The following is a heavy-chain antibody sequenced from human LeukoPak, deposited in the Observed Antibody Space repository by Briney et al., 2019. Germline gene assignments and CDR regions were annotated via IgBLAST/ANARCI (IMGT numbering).Heavy chain of an antibody. D-gene: IGHD3-10*01. CDR1: GFTFSRYG. CDR2: IRYDESEK. J-gene: IGHJ3*02. Sequence: QAGGSLRLSCAASGFTFSRYGMHWVRQAPGKGLEWVAFIRYDESEKHYADSVKGRFTISRDTSKSTLYLQMSSLRVEDTALYYCARVQIELDDDAVDIWGQGTMVTVSS. CDR3: ARVQIELDDDAVDI. V-gene: IGHV3-30*02.